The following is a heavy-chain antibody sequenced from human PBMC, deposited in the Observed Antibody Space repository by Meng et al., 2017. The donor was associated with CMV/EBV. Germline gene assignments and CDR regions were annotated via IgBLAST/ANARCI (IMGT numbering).Heavy chain of an antibody. V-gene: IGHV3-23*01. D-gene: IGHD3-3*01. CDR3: ATETIFGVASYGMDV. CDR1: GFTFSSYA. Sequence: ESLKISCAASGFTFSSYAMSWVRQAPGKGLEWVSAISGSGGGTYYADSVKGRFTISRDNSKNTLYLQMNSLRAEDTAVYYCATETIFGVASYGMDVWGQGTTVTVSS. J-gene: IGHJ6*02. CDR2: ISGSGGGT.